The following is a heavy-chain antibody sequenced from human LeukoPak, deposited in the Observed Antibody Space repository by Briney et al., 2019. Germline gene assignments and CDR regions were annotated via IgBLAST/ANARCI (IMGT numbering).Heavy chain of an antibody. CDR1: GGTFSSYA. V-gene: IGHV1-69*05. CDR2: IIPIFGTA. J-gene: IGHJ4*02. D-gene: IGHD5-24*01. CDR3: ARVEMATIFVGDY. Sequence: ASVKVSCKASGGTFSSYAISWVRQAPGQGLEWMGGIIPIFGTANYAQKFQGRVTMTRDTSISTAYMELSRLRSDDTAVYYCARVEMATIFVGDYWGQGTLVTVSS.